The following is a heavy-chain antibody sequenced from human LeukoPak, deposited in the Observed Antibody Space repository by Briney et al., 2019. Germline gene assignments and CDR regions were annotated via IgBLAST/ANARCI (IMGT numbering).Heavy chain of an antibody. D-gene: IGHD6-19*01. J-gene: IGHJ4*02. Sequence: SETLSLTCTVSGGSISSGGYYWSWIRQHPGKGLEWIGYIYYSRSTYYNPSLKSRVTISVDTSKNQFSLKLSSVTAADTAVYYCARVGSSGWYRGVFDYWGQGTLVTVSS. CDR1: GGSISSGGYY. CDR3: ARVGSSGWYRGVFDY. V-gene: IGHV4-31*03. CDR2: IYYSRST.